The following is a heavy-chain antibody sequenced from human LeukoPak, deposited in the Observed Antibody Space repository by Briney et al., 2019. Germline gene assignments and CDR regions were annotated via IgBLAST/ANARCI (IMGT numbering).Heavy chain of an antibody. D-gene: IGHD4-17*01. CDR2: ISSSSSYI. J-gene: IGHJ4*02. CDR3: ARRPRVDYGDYPDY. V-gene: IGHV3-21*01. Sequence: GGSLRLSCAASGFTFSSYSMNWVRQAPGKGLEWVSSISSSSSYIYYADSVKGRFTISRDNAKNSLYLQMNSLRAEDTAVYYCARRPRVDYGDYPDYWGQGTLVTVSS. CDR1: GFTFSSYS.